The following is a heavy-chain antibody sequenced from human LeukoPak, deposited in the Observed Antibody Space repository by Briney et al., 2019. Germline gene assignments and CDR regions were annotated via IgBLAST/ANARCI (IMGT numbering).Heavy chain of an antibody. CDR2: INPNSGGT. CDR1: GYTFTGYY. Sequence: GASVKVSYKASGYTFTGYYMHWVRRAPGQGLEWMGWINPNSGGTNYAQKFQGRVTMTRDTSISTAYMELSRLRSDDTAVYYCASTSLLIAVAGDYCYGMDVWGQGTTVTVSS. J-gene: IGHJ6*02. D-gene: IGHD6-19*01. CDR3: ASTSLLIAVAGDYCYGMDV. V-gene: IGHV1-2*02.